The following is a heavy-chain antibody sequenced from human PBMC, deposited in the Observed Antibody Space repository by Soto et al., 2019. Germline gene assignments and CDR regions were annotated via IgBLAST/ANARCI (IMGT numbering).Heavy chain of an antibody. CDR3: ARGESAQTADY. V-gene: IGHV3-11*01. D-gene: IGHD1-26*01. CDR1: GFAFNNAW. Sequence: QEQLVEYGGGLVKPGGSLRLSCAASGFAFNNAWMTWVRQAPGKGLEWVSYISDSGANMYYAESVKGRFTISRDNAKNSLYLQMNSLRADDTAVYYCARGESAQTADYWGQGTLVTVSS. J-gene: IGHJ4*02. CDR2: ISDSGANM.